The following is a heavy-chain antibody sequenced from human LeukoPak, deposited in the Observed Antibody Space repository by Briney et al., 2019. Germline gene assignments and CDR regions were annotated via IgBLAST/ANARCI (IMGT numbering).Heavy chain of an antibody. CDR3: ARRPYSGRGMDV. Sequence: SETLSLTCTVSGGSISSYYWSWIRQPPGKGLEWIGYIYYSGSTNYNPSLRSRVTISVDTSKNQFSLKLSSVTAADTAVYYCARRPYSGRGMDVWGQGTTVTVSS. J-gene: IGHJ6*02. CDR2: IYYSGST. CDR1: GGSISSYY. V-gene: IGHV4-59*01. D-gene: IGHD5-12*01.